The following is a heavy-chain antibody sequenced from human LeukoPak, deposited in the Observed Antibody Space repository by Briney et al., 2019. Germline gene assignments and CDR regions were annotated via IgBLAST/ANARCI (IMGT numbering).Heavy chain of an antibody. CDR3: ARDETRKFMVRGGSDY. J-gene: IGHJ4*02. CDR1: GFTFSSYS. V-gene: IGHV3-48*01. D-gene: IGHD3-10*01. Sequence: GGSLRLSCAVSGFTFSSYSMNWVRQAPGKGLEWVSYISSSSNTIYHADSVKGRFTISRDNAKNSVHLQMNSLRVEDTAVYYCARDETRKFMVRGGSDYWGQGTLVTVSS. CDR2: ISSSSNTI.